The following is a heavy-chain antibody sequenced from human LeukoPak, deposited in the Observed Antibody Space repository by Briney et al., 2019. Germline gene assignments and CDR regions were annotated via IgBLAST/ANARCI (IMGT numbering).Heavy chain of an antibody. J-gene: IGHJ4*02. D-gene: IGHD6-13*01. CDR1: RPTFSDYA. Sequence: GGSLRPSFPAPRPTFSDYALTGVRQAPGKGRHWSSTIGGSGGRTYYTDSVKGRFTVSRDNSKNTLYLQMKSLRVEGAAVYYCAKDRRAAAGPPYYFDNWGQGTLVTVSS. V-gene: IGHV3-23*01. CDR2: IGGSGGRT. CDR3: AKDRRAAAGPPYYFDN.